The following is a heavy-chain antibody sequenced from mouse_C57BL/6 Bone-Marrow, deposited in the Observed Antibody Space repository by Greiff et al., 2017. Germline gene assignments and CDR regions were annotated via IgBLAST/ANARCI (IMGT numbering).Heavy chain of an antibody. J-gene: IGHJ1*03. D-gene: IGHD1-1*01. Sequence: QVQLQQPGAELVKPGASVKMSCKASGYTFTSYWITWVKQRPGQGLEWIGDIYPGSGSTNYNEKFKSKATLTVDTSSSTGYMQLSSLTSEDSAVYYCAREDYYGSSYWYFDVWGTGTTVTVSS. CDR3: AREDYYGSSYWYFDV. V-gene: IGHV1-55*01. CDR2: IYPGSGST. CDR1: GYTFTSYW.